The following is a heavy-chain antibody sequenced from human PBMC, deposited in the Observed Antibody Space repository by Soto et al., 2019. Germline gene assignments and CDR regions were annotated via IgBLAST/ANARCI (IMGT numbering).Heavy chain of an antibody. CDR1: GFTFSNFG. D-gene: IGHD2-15*01. Sequence: PGGSLRLSCVASGFTFSNFGMHWFRQAPGKGLEWVAGISYDGRSESYVDSVRGRFTLSRDNSKNTLSLQMISLRPEDTGVYYCAKDLDVVMVLSATRGLDVWGQGTTVTVSS. CDR2: ISYDGRSE. V-gene: IGHV3-30*18. J-gene: IGHJ6*02. CDR3: AKDLDVVMVLSATRGLDV.